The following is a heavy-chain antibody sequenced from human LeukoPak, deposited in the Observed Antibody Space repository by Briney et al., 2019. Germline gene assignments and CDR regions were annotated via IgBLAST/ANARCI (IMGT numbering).Heavy chain of an antibody. D-gene: IGHD3-16*01. CDR1: GGSISSGGYY. J-gene: IGHJ4*02. Sequence: PSETLSLTCTVSGGSISSGGYYWSWIRQHPGKGLEWIGYIYYSGSTYYNPSLKSRVTISVDTSKNQFSLKLSSVTAADTAVYYCARAGGFFSPFGYWGQGTLVTVSS. CDR2: IYYSGST. CDR3: ARAGGFFSPFGY. V-gene: IGHV4-31*03.